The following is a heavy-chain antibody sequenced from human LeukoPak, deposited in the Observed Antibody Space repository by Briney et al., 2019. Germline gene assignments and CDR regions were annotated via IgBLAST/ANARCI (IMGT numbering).Heavy chain of an antibody. CDR3: ARSVAGRTIDF. CDR1: GFTFSRYE. Sequence: GGSLRLSCAASGFTFSRYEMNWVRQAPGKGLEWVSYISSSGSTIYYADSVKGRFTISRDNTKNSLYLQMNSLRAEDTAVYYCARSVAGRTIDFWGQGTLVTVSS. CDR2: ISSSGSTI. D-gene: IGHD6-19*01. J-gene: IGHJ4*02. V-gene: IGHV3-48*03.